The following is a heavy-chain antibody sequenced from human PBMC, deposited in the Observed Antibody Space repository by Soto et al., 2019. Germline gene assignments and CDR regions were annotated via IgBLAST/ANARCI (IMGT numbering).Heavy chain of an antibody. CDR2: INHSGST. CDR1: GGSFSGYY. CDR3: ARGRGPLIGRAYFDY. D-gene: IGHD3-16*01. Sequence: SETLSLTCAVYGGSFSGYYWSWIRQPPGKGLEWIGEINHSGSTNYNPSLKSRVTISVDTSKNQFSLKLSSVTAADTAVYYCARGRGPLIGRAYFDYWGQGTLVTVSS. J-gene: IGHJ4*02. V-gene: IGHV4-34*01.